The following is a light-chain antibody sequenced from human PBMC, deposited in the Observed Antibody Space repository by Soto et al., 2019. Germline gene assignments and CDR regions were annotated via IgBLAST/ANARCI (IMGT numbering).Light chain of an antibody. CDR3: QQYGSSPPT. CDR1: QSVSSSY. J-gene: IGKJ1*01. V-gene: IGKV3-20*01. CDR2: GAS. Sequence: VLTQSPCTLSLSPGERATLSCRASQSVSSSYLAWYQQKPGQAPRLLIYGASSRATGIPDRFSGSGSGTDFTLTISRLEPEDFAVYYCQQYGSSPPTFGQGTKV.